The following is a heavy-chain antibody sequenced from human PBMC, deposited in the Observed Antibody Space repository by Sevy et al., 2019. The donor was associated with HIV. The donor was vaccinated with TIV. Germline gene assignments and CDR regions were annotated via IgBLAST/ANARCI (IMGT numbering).Heavy chain of an antibody. V-gene: IGHV3-7*01. J-gene: IGHJ4*02. CDR3: ARDGVMGSY. D-gene: IGHD3-16*01. Sequence: GGSLRLSCAASGFTFSSYWMSWVRQAPGKGLEWVANIKQDGSEKNYVDSVKGRFTSSRDNAKNSLYLQMNSLRADDTAVYYCARDGVMGSYWGQGTLVTVSS. CDR1: GFTFSSYW. CDR2: IKQDGSEK.